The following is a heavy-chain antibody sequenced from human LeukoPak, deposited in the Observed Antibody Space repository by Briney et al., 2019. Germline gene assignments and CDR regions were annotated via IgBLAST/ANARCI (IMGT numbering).Heavy chain of an antibody. CDR1: GGSISSYY. CDR3: ARYNEANGSGSYSQYGMDV. D-gene: IGHD3-10*01. CDR2: IYYSGST. V-gene: IGHV4-59*01. Sequence: SETLSLTCTVSGGSISSYYWSWIRQPPGKGLEWIGYIYYSGSTNYNPSLKSRVTISVDTSKNQFSLKLSSVTAADTAVYYCARYNEANGSGSYSQYGMDVWGQGTTLTVSS. J-gene: IGHJ6*02.